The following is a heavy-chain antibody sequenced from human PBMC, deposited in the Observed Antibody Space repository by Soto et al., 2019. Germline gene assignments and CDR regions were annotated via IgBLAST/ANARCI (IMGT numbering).Heavy chain of an antibody. Sequence: SVKVSCKASGGTFSSYAISWVRQAPGQRLEWMRRIIPIFGTANYAQKFQGRVTITRDTSARTAYMELSSLRSEDTAVYYCARSFVVVTATDYWGQGTVVTVSS. CDR2: IIPIFGTA. CDR3: ARSFVVVTATDY. D-gene: IGHD2-21*02. CDR1: GGTFSSYA. J-gene: IGHJ4*02. V-gene: IGHV1-69*05.